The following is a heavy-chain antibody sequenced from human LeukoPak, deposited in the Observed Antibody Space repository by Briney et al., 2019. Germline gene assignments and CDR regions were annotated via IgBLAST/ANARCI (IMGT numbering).Heavy chain of an antibody. Sequence: SETLSLPFAVSGYSISSGYYWGWIRQPPGKGLEWIGSVYHSGSTYYNPSLKSRVTISVDTSKNQFSLKLSSVTAADTAVYYCARHQWELGAFDIWGQGTMVTVFS. D-gene: IGHD1-26*01. V-gene: IGHV4-38-2*01. CDR2: VYHSGST. CDR1: GYSISSGYY. J-gene: IGHJ3*02. CDR3: ARHQWELGAFDI.